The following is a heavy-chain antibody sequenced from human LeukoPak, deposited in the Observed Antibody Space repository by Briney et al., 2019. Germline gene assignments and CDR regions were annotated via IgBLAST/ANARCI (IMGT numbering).Heavy chain of an antibody. CDR3: AKGGSGSTFFDY. V-gene: IGHV3-23*01. D-gene: IGHD6-13*01. CDR2: ISGGGGTT. CDR1: GFTFTTYA. Sequence: GGSLRLSCAASGFTFTTYAMSWVRQAPGKGLEWVSTISGGGGTTCYADSVKGRFTISRDNSKNTLYLQMQSLRAEDTAVYYCAKGGSGSTFFDYWGQGTLVTVSS. J-gene: IGHJ4*02.